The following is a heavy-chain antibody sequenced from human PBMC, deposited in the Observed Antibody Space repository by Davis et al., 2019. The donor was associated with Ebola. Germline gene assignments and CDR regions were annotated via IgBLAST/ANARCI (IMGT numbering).Heavy chain of an antibody. CDR2: ISYDGSNK. CDR1: GFTFSSYA. J-gene: IGHJ4*02. D-gene: IGHD6-13*01. Sequence: GESLKISCAASGFTFSSYAMHWVRQAPGKGLEWVAVISYDGSNKYYADSVKGRFTISRDNSKNTLYLQMNSLRAEDTAVYYCARESSWWGQGTLVTVSS. CDR3: ARESSW. V-gene: IGHV3-30-3*01.